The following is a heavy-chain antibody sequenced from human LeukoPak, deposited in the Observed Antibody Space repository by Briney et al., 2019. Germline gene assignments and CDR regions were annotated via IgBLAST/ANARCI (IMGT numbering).Heavy chain of an antibody. CDR2: IYYSGST. Sequence: SETLSLTCTVSGGSISSYYWSWIRQPPGKGLEWIGYIYYSGSTYYNPSLKSRVTISVDTSKNQFSLKLSSVTAADTAVYYCARGDLEWSDYWGQGTLVTVSS. D-gene: IGHD3-3*01. CDR1: GGSISSYY. V-gene: IGHV4-59*08. J-gene: IGHJ4*02. CDR3: ARGDLEWSDY.